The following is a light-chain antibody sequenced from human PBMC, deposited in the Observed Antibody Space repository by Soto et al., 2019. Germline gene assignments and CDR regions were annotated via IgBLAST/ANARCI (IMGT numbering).Light chain of an antibody. Sequence: QSVLTQSPSASASLGASVKLTCTLSSGHSSYAIAWHQQQPEKGPRYLMKLNSDGSHSKGDGIPDRXXGSSXXAXRYLTISSLQSEDEADYYCQTWGTGIHYVFGTGTKLTVL. CDR3: QTWGTGIHYV. J-gene: IGLJ1*01. V-gene: IGLV4-69*01. CDR1: SGHSSYA. CDR2: LNSDGSH.